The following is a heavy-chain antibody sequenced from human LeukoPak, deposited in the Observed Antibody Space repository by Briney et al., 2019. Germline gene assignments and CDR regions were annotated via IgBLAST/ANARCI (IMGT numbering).Heavy chain of an antibody. D-gene: IGHD3-10*01. CDR3: AKAGRFGELYEYYFDY. CDR2: ISWDGGST. Sequence: GGSLRLSCAASGFTFYDYTMHWVRHAPGKGLEWVSLISWDGGSTYYADSVKGRFTISRDNSKNSLYLQMNSLRAEDTALYYCAKAGRFGELYEYYFDYWGQGTLVTVSS. V-gene: IGHV3-43*01. CDR1: GFTFYDYT. J-gene: IGHJ4*02.